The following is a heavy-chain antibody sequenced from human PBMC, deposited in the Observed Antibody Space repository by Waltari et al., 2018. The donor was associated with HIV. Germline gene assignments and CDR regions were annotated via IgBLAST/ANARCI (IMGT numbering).Heavy chain of an antibody. Sequence: QVQLQESGPGLVKPSETLSLTCTVSGGSISSYYWSWIRQPPGKGLEWIGYIYYSGSTNYNPSLRSRVTISVDTSKNQFSLKLSSVTAADTAMYYCAAAGSWLPWFDPRGQGTLVTVSS. D-gene: IGHD1-26*01. CDR1: GGSISSYY. V-gene: IGHV4-59*01. CDR2: IYYSGST. J-gene: IGHJ5*02. CDR3: AAAGSWLPWFDP.